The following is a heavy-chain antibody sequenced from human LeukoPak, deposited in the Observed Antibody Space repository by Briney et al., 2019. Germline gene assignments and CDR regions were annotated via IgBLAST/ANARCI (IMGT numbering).Heavy chain of an antibody. V-gene: IGHV3-23*01. Sequence: GGTLRLSCAASGFTFSNYGMNWVRQAPGKGLEWVSGISPSGDITYYADSVKGRFTISRDNSKNTLYLQMSSLRAEDTAVYYCAKGPEVRGVIVILKTGEKGALDYWGQGTLVTVSS. CDR2: ISPSGDIT. CDR1: GFTFSNYG. D-gene: IGHD3-10*01. J-gene: IGHJ4*02. CDR3: AKGPEVRGVIVILKTGEKGALDY.